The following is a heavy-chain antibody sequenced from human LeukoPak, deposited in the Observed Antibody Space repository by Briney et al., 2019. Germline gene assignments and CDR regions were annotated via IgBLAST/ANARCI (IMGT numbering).Heavy chain of an antibody. J-gene: IGHJ3*02. CDR1: GGSISSSSYY. V-gene: IGHV4-39*01. CDR3: ARLLRLGAIDI. CDR2: IYYSGST. D-gene: IGHD3-16*01. Sequence: SETLSLTCTVSGGSISSSSYYWGWIRQPPGKGLEWIGSIYYSGSTYYNPSLKSRVTISVDTSKNQFSLKLSSVTAADTAVYYCARLLRLGAIDIWGQGTMVTVSS.